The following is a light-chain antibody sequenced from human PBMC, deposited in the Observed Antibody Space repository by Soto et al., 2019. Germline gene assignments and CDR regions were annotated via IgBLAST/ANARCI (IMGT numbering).Light chain of an antibody. CDR2: DVN. Sequence: QSALTQPASVSGSPGQSITISCTGTSSDLGGYNFVSWYQQHPGKAPKLMIYDVNTRPSGVSNRFSGSKSGNTASLTISGLQAEDEADYYCSSYTSNSTVVFGGGTKLTVL. CDR1: SSDLGGYNF. CDR3: SSYTSNSTVV. V-gene: IGLV2-14*03. J-gene: IGLJ2*01.